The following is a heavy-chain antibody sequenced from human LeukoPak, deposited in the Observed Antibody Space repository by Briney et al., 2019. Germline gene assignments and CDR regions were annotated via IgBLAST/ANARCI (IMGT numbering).Heavy chain of an antibody. CDR2: ISFDGSNK. CDR1: GFTFRSYG. V-gene: IGHV3-30*18. CDR3: AKDGEIGSYQGGGMDV. J-gene: IGHJ6*02. Sequence: PGRSLRLSCAASGFTFRSYGIHWARQAPGKGLEWVAVISFDGSNKYYADSVKGRVTISRDNSKNMVYLLLNSLRIEDTALYYCAKDGEIGSYQGGGMDVWGQGTTVTVSS. D-gene: IGHD1-26*01.